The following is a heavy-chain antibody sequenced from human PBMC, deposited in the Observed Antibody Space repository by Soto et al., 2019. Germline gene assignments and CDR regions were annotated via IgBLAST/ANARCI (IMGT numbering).Heavy chain of an antibody. V-gene: IGHV4-39*01. CDR1: GGSISSSSYY. CDR3: ATAYYDYVWGSYRY. J-gene: IGHJ4*02. CDR2: IYYSGST. Sequence: SETLSLTCTVSGGSISSSSYYWGWIRQPPGKGLEWIGSIYYSGSTYYNPSLKSRVTISVDTSKNQFSLKLSSVTAADTAVYYCATAYYDYVWGSYRYWGQRTLVTVSS. D-gene: IGHD3-16*02.